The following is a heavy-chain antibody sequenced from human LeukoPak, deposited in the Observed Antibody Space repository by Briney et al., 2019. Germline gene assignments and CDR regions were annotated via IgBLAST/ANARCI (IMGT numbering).Heavy chain of an antibody. J-gene: IGHJ4*02. Sequence: LWASVKVSCKASGYTFTSYGISWVRQAPGQGLEWMGWISAYNGNTNYAQKLQGRVTMTTDTSTSTAYMELRSLRSDDTAVYYCARPRSYYDFWSGPESLDYWGQGTLVTVSS. CDR2: ISAYNGNT. D-gene: IGHD3-3*01. CDR1: GYTFTSYG. CDR3: ARPRSYYDFWSGPESLDY. V-gene: IGHV1-18*01.